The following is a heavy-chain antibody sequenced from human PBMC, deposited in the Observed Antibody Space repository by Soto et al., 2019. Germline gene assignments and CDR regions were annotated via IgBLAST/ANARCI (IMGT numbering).Heavy chain of an antibody. J-gene: IGHJ6*02. D-gene: IGHD3-9*01. CDR3: ARDLYDILTGPHYYCYYGMDV. V-gene: IGHV3-21*01. Sequence: GGSLRLSCAASGFTFSSYSMNWVRQAPGKGLEWVSSISSSSSYIYYADSVKGRFTISRDNAKNSLYLQMNSLRAEDTAVYYCARDLYDILTGPHYYCYYGMDVWGQGTTVTVSS. CDR2: ISSSSSYI. CDR1: GFTFSSYS.